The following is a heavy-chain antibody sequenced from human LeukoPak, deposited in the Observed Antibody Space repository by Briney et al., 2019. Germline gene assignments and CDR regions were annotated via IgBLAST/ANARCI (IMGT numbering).Heavy chain of an antibody. CDR3: ARVRNYDYVWGSYPPPHYFDY. V-gene: IGHV4-34*01. D-gene: IGHD3-16*02. CDR1: GGSFSGYY. Sequence: SETLSLTCAVYGGSFSGYYWSWVRQPPGKGLEWIGEINHSGSTNYNPSLKSRVTISVDTSKNQFSLKLSSVIAADTAVYYCARVRNYDYVWGSYPPPHYFDYWGQGTLVTVSP. CDR2: INHSGST. J-gene: IGHJ4*02.